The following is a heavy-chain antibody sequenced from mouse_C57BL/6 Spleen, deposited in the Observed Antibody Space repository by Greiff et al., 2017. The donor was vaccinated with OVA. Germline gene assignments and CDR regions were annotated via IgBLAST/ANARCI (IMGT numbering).Heavy chain of an antibody. D-gene: IGHD3-2*02. CDR2: ISYDGSN. J-gene: IGHJ3*01. V-gene: IGHV3-6*01. Sequence: EVQLQQSGPGLVKPSQSLSLTCSVTGYSITSGYYWNWIRQFPGNKLEWMGYISYDGSNNYNPSLKNRISITRDTSKNQFFLKLNSVTTEDTATYYCARSDSSGYVGFAYWGQGTLVTVSA. CDR1: GYSITSGYY. CDR3: ARSDSSGYVGFAY.